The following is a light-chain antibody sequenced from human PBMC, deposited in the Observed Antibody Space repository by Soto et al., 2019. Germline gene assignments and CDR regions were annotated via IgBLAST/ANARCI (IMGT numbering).Light chain of an antibody. CDR1: ASSIGTNS. CDR3: GTWDSSLSAWV. V-gene: IGLV1-51*02. CDR2: QNH. J-gene: IGLJ3*02. Sequence: QSVLTQPPSVSEAPGQAVTISCSGSASSIGTNSVSWYRHLPGTAPQLLIYQNHLRPLDMPDRFSGSKSGTSATLGVTGLQTEDEADYYCGTWDSSLSAWVFGGGTKVTVL.